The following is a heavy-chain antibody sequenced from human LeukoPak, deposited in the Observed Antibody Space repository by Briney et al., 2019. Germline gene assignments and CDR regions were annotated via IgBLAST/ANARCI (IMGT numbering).Heavy chain of an antibody. D-gene: IGHD3-16*01. CDR3: AKLGISDGIDY. J-gene: IGHJ4*02. CDR1: GFTFSSHA. V-gene: IGHV3-23*01. Sequence: AGGSLRLSCTASGFTFSSHAMTWVRQAPGKGLEWGSSITGSGGSTFYAASVKGRFTISRDNSKNTLYLQMNNLRAEDTAVYYCAKLGISDGIDYWGQGTLVTVSS. CDR2: ITGSGGST.